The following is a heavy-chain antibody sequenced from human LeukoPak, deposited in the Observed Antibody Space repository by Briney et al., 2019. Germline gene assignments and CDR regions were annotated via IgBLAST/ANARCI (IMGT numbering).Heavy chain of an antibody. D-gene: IGHD2-2*01. V-gene: IGHV3-23*01. Sequence: GGSLRLSCAASGFTFSSYAMSWVRQAPGKGLEWVSAISNSGGSTYYADSVKGRFTISRDNSKNTLYLQMNSLRAEDTAIYYCARADIVVVPAAGTWALDYWGQGTLVTVSS. J-gene: IGHJ4*02. CDR2: ISNSGGST. CDR1: GFTFSSYA. CDR3: ARADIVVVPAAGTWALDY.